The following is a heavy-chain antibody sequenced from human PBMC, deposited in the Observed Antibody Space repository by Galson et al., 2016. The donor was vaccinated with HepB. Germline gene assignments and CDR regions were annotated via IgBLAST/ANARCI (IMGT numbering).Heavy chain of an antibody. CDR1: GFTFSRAW. J-gene: IGHJ4*02. D-gene: IGHD5-18*01. Sequence: SLRLSCAASGFTFSRAWMNWVRQAPGKGLEWVGRIKSYTDGGTTEYAAPMKGRFTFSRDESNNRLYLQMNSLTTEDTAVYYCTTSSTRGYTYGRSAYWGRGTLVAVSS. CDR3: TTSSTRGYTYGRSAY. CDR2: IKSYTDGGTT. V-gene: IGHV3-15*01.